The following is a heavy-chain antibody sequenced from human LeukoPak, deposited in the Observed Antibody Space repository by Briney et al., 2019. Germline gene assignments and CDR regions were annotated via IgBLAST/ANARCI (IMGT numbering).Heavy chain of an antibody. CDR2: ISSNGGST. CDR1: GFTFSSYA. CDR3: ARGPGDIVANIFIYYYYMDV. D-gene: IGHD5-12*01. V-gene: IGHV3-64*01. Sequence: GGSLRLSCAASGFTFSSYAMHWVRQAPGKGLEYVSAISSNGGSTYYANSVKGRFTISRDNSKNTLYLQMGSLRAEDMAVYYCARGPGDIVANIFIYYYYMDVWGKGTTVTVSS. J-gene: IGHJ6*03.